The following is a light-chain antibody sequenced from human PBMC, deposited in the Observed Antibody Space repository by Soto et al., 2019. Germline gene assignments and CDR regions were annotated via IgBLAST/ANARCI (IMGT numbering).Light chain of an antibody. CDR1: SGDIGSYNR. CDR3: SSYTNINTRACV. V-gene: IGLV2-14*01. J-gene: IGLJ1*01. Sequence: QSVLTQPASVSGSPGQSITISCTGTSGDIGSYNRVSWYQQHPGKAPNLIIYEVTDRPSGVSNRFSGSKSGNTASLTISGLQAENEAEYYCSSYTNINTRACVFGTGTRSPS. CDR2: EVT.